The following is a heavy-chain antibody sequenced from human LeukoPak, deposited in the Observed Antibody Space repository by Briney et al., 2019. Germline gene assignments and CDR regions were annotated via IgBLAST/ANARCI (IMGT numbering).Heavy chain of an antibody. Sequence: PGGSLRLSCAASGFTFSSYGMHWVRQAPGKGLEWVAFIRYDGSNKYYADSVKGRFTISRDNSKNTLYLQMNSLRAEDTAVYYCASIPEVVVPAADSGDAFDIWGQGTMVTVSS. D-gene: IGHD2-2*01. CDR1: GFTFSSYG. V-gene: IGHV3-30*02. CDR3: ASIPEVVVPAADSGDAFDI. J-gene: IGHJ3*02. CDR2: IRYDGSNK.